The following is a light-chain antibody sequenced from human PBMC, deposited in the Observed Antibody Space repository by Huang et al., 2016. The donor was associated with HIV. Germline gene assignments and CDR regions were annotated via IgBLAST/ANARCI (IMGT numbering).Light chain of an antibody. CDR2: DAS. J-gene: IGKJ4*01. Sequence: DIQMTQSPSSVSASVGDRVVITCRASQDIRSWVAWYQQCPGKAPELLIFDASTLQNGVPSRCSGSGSGTDFVLTISSLQPEDFATYYCQQASSFPLTFGGGTKVEIK. CDR1: QDIRSW. V-gene: IGKV1-12*01. CDR3: QQASSFPLT.